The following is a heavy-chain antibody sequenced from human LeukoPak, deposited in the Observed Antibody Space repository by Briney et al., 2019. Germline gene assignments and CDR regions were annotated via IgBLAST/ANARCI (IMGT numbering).Heavy chain of an antibody. Sequence: GGSLRLSCAASGSTFSSYGMHWVRQAPGKGLEWVAFIPYDGSNKYYADSVKGRFTISRDNSKNTLYLQMNSLRAEDTAVYYYARREVYFDYWGQGTLVTVSS. CDR3: ARREVYFDY. D-gene: IGHD1-14*01. J-gene: IGHJ4*02. CDR2: IPYDGSNK. V-gene: IGHV3-30*02. CDR1: GSTFSSYG.